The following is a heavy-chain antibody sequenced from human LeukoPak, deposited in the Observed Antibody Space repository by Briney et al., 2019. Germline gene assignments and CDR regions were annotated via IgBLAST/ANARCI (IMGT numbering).Heavy chain of an antibody. CDR2: IIPIFGTA. CDR3: ARDQGTVRAYY. V-gene: IGHV1-69*05. J-gene: IGHJ4*02. D-gene: IGHD4-11*01. CDR1: GGTFSSYA. Sequence: ASVKVSCKASGGTFSSYAISGVRQAPGQGLEGMGGIIPIFGTANYAQKFQGRVTITTDESKSTAYMELSSLRPEDTAVYYCARDQGTVRAYYWGQGNLVTVSS.